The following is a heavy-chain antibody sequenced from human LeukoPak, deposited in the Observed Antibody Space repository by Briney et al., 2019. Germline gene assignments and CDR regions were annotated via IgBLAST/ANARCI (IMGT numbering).Heavy chain of an antibody. CDR3: AKDASGGTFDY. J-gene: IGHJ4*02. CDR1: GLTFSSHW. Sequence: GGSLRLSCAASGLTFSSHWMHWVRQAPGKGLVWVSRITNDGSSTTYADSVKGRFTISRDNAKNMLYLQVNSLRAEDTAVYYCAKDASGGTFDYWGQGTLVTVSS. V-gene: IGHV3-74*01. CDR2: ITNDGSST. D-gene: IGHD2-15*01.